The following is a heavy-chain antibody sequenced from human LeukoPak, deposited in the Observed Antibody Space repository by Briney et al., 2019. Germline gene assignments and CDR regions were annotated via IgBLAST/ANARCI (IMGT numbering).Heavy chain of an antibody. D-gene: IGHD1-26*01. V-gene: IGHV3-9*01. Sequence: GGSLRLSCAASGFTFDDYAMHWVRQAPGKGLEWVSGISWNSGSIGYADSVKGRFTISRDNAKNSLYLQMNSLRAEDTALYYCAKDLSLVGGMEVKNYYYGMDVWGQGTTVTVSS. CDR1: GFTFDDYA. CDR2: ISWNSGSI. CDR3: AKDLSLVGGMEVKNYYYGMDV. J-gene: IGHJ6*02.